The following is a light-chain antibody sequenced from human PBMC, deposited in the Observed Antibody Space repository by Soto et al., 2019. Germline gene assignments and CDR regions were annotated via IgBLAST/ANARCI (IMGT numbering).Light chain of an antibody. CDR1: QGISSW. V-gene: IGKV1-12*01. CDR3: QQANSFPLT. Sequence: DIQMTQSPSSVSASVGDRVSITCRASQGISSWLAWYQQKPGRAPKLLIYTGSSLQNGVPSRFRGTGSGTDFPLTISSLQPEDVATYCCQQANSFPLTFGGGTKVEIK. CDR2: TGS. J-gene: IGKJ4*01.